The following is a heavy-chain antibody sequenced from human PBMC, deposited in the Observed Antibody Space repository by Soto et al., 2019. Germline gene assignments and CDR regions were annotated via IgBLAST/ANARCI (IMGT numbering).Heavy chain of an antibody. CDR3: ARDHWRLQTTVTTEGGWFDP. D-gene: IGHD4-17*01. CDR2: INHSGST. J-gene: IGHJ5*02. V-gene: IGHV4-34*01. CDR1: GGSFSGYY. Sequence: SETLSLTCAVYGGSFSGYYWSWIRQPPGKGLEWIGEINHSGSTNYNPSLKSRVTISVDTSKNQFSLKLSSVTAADTAVYYCARDHWRLQTTVTTEGGWFDPWSQGTLVTVS.